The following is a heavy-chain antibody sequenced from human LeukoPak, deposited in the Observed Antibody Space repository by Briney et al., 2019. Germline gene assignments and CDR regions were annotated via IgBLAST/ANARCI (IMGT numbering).Heavy chain of an antibody. CDR2: ISGSGGST. CDR3: AKVTRGVIQFDY. CDR1: GFTFSSYA. D-gene: IGHD3-10*01. V-gene: IGHV3-23*01. Sequence: GGSLRLSCAASGFTFSSYAMSWVRHAAGRGREWVSAISGSGGSTYYADSVKGRLSISRDNSKNTLYLQKNSLRAEETAVYYCAKVTRGVIQFDYWGQGTLVSMSS. J-gene: IGHJ4*02.